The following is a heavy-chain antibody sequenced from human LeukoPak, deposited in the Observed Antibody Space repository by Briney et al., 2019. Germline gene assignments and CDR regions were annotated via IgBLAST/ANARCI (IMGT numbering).Heavy chain of an antibody. V-gene: IGHV4-38-2*01. CDR3: ARVGGYGPYYYYYMDV. Sequence: KPSEILSLTCAVSGYYISIRYYWGWIRQPPGKGLEWIGSIYHSGSTYYNPSLKSRVTISVDTSKNQFSLKLSSVTAADTAVYYCARVGGYGPYYYYYMDVWGKGTTVTVSS. CDR1: GYYISIRYY. CDR2: IYHSGST. D-gene: IGHD1-26*01. J-gene: IGHJ6*03.